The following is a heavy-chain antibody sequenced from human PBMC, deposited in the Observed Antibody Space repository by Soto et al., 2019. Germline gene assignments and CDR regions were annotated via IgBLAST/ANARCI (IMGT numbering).Heavy chain of an antibody. CDR3: ARVSIEWFGEQLRCGMDV. Sequence: GSLRLSCAASGFTFSSYSMNWVRQAPGKGLEWVSSISSSSSYIYYADSVKGRFTISRDNAKNSLYLQMNSLRAEDTAVYYCARVSIEWFGEQLRCGMDVWGQGTTVTVSS. J-gene: IGHJ6*02. CDR1: GFTFSSYS. V-gene: IGHV3-21*01. CDR2: ISSSSSYI. D-gene: IGHD3-10*01.